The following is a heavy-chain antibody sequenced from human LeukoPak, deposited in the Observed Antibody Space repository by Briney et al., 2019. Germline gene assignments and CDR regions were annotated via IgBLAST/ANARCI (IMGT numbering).Heavy chain of an antibody. CDR2: IYPDDSDA. CDR1: EYKFSHSW. D-gene: IGHD1-26*01. Sequence: GESLKISRKASEYKFSHSWHAWRRQMPGKGLEWMGTIYPDDSDARYSPSFQGQVTLSVDKSVTTAYLQWSSLKASDTAIYCCARRSTTILDFWGQGTLVTVSS. J-gene: IGHJ4*02. CDR3: ARRSTTILDF. V-gene: IGHV5-51*01.